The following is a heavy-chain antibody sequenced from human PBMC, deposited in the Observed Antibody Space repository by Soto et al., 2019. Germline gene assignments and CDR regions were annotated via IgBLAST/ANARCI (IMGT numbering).Heavy chain of an antibody. J-gene: IGHJ4*02. Sequence: QVQLVESGGGVVQPGRSLRLSCAASGFTFSSYGMHWVRQAPGKGLEWVAVIWYDGSNKYYADSVKGRFTISRDNSKNPLYLQMNSLRAEDTAVYYCARAYDSSGYPRHYFDYSGQGTLVTVSS. CDR2: IWYDGSNK. CDR1: GFTFSSYG. D-gene: IGHD3-22*01. CDR3: ARAYDSSGYPRHYFDY. V-gene: IGHV3-33*01.